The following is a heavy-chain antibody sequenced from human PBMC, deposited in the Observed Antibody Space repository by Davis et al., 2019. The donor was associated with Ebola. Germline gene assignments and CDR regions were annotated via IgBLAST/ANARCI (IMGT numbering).Heavy chain of an antibody. D-gene: IGHD3-22*01. J-gene: IGHJ6*02. V-gene: IGHV3-23*01. CDR2: INGSGGST. CDR3: AKDLVVVNPYGMDV. CDR1: GFTFSSYA. Sequence: GESLKISCAASGFTFSSYAMSWVRQAPGKGLEWVSVINGSGGSTYYADSVKGRFTISRDNAKNSLYLQMNSLRAEDTAVYYCAKDLVVVNPYGMDVWGQGTTVTVSS.